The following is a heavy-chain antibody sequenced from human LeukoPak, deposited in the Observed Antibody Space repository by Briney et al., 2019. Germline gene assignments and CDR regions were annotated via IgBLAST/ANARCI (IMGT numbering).Heavy chain of an antibody. CDR1: GFTFSSYG. Sequence: GGSLRLSCAASGFTFSSYGVHWVRQALGKGLEWVAVIWYDGSNKLYADSVKGRFTISRDNSKNTVYLQINSLRAEDTAVYYCAKDLSDYGDRRQPSWFDPWGQGTLVTVSS. D-gene: IGHD4-17*01. V-gene: IGHV3-33*06. CDR2: IWYDGSNK. J-gene: IGHJ5*02. CDR3: AKDLSDYGDRRQPSWFDP.